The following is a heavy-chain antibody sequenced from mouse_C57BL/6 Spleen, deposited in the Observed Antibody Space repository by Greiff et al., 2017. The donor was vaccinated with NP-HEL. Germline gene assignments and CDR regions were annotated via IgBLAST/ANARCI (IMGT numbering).Heavy chain of an antibody. CDR2: IHPNSGST. D-gene: IGHD2-3*01. Sequence: VKLQQPGAELVKPGASVKLSCKASGYTFTSYWMHWVKQRPGQGLEWIGMIHPNSGSTNYNEKFKSKATLTVDKSSSTAYMQLSSLTSEDSAVYYCARDYDGTFDYWGQGTTLTVSS. CDR3: ARDYDGTFDY. CDR1: GYTFTSYW. J-gene: IGHJ2*01. V-gene: IGHV1-64*01.